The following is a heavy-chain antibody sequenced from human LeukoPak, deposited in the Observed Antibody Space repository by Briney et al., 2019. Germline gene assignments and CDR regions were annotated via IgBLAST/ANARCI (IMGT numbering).Heavy chain of an antibody. CDR1: GYIFTGYY. CDR2: INPNSGGT. Sequence: ASVKVSCKASGYIFTGYYMHWVRQAPGQGLEWMGWINPNSGGTNYAQKFQGRVTMTRDTSISTAYMELSRLRSDDTAVYYCARDYGYSSGWEDYWGQGTLVTVSS. J-gene: IGHJ4*02. D-gene: IGHD6-19*01. CDR3: ARDYGYSSGWEDY. V-gene: IGHV1-2*02.